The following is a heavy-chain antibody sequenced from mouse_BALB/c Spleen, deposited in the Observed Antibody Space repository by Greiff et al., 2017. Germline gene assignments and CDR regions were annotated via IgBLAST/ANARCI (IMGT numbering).Heavy chain of an antibody. CDR1: GYTFTSYY. CDR2: IYPGNVNT. Sequence: VQLQQSGPELVKPGASVRISCKASGYTFTSYYIHWVKQRPGQGLEWIGWIYPGNVNTKYNEKFKGEATLTADKSSSTAYMQLSSLTSEDSAVYFCARYPPAVRDWYFDVWGAGTTVTVSS. J-gene: IGHJ1*01. CDR3: ARYPPAVRDWYFDV. D-gene: IGHD1-1*01. V-gene: IGHV1S56*01.